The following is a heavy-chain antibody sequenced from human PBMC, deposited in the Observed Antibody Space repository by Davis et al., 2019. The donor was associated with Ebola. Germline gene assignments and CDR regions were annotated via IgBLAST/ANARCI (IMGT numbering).Heavy chain of an antibody. Sequence: SETLSLTCTVSGYSTSSGYYWGCIRQLPGKGLEWIGSIYHSGSTYYNPSLKSRVTISVDRSKNQFSLKLSSVTAADTAVYYCARHPPNTVTTPFDPWGQGTLVTVSS. J-gene: IGHJ5*02. CDR2: IYHSGST. D-gene: IGHD4-17*01. CDR1: GYSTSSGYY. CDR3: ARHPPNTVTTPFDP. V-gene: IGHV4-38-2*02.